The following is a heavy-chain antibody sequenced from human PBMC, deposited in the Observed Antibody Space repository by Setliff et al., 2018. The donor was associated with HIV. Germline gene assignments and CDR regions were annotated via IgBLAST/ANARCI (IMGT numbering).Heavy chain of an antibody. Sequence: PSETLSLTCTVSGSSISSGDYFLSWIRQAPGKGLEWLGCIYYSGSAYYNPSLQSRVTISVDTSKHQVSLKLNSMTAADPAVYFCVRGPQWLVQKGRFYYFVYWGQGALVTVSS. V-gene: IGHV4-30-4*08. CDR3: VRGPQWLVQKGRFYYFVY. D-gene: IGHD6-19*01. CDR2: IYYSGSA. J-gene: IGHJ4*02. CDR1: GSSISSGDYF.